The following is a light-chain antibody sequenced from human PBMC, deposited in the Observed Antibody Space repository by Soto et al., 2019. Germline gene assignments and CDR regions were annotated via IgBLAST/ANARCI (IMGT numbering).Light chain of an antibody. CDR1: QSVSSSY. Sequence: IVLTQSPGTLSLSPGERATLSCWASQSVSSSYLAWYQQKPGQAPRLLIYGASIRATGIPDRFSGRGSVTDFTLTISRLEPEDFAVYYCQQYGVSPKTFGQGTKVEIK. V-gene: IGKV3-20*01. CDR2: GAS. J-gene: IGKJ1*01. CDR3: QQYGVSPKT.